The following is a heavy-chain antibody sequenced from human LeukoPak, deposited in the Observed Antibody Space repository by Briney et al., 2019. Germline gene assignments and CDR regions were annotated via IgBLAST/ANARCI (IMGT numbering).Heavy chain of an antibody. CDR1: GFTFSRYW. D-gene: IGHD3/OR15-3a*01. CDR3: ARAQWTAFDYYYYMDV. Sequence: GGSLRLSCAVSGFTFSRYWMTWVRQAPGKGLEWVANIKVDGSEKYYVDAVKGRFTISRDNAKNSLYLQMNGLRAEDTAIYYCARAQWTAFDYYYYMDVWGKGTTVTVSS. CDR2: IKVDGSEK. J-gene: IGHJ6*03. V-gene: IGHV3-7*01.